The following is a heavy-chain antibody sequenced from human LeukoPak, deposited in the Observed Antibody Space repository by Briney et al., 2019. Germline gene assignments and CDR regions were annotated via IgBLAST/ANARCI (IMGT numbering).Heavy chain of an antibody. CDR1: GYTFTSYG. CDR3: ASNSRFLEWSYYFDY. J-gene: IGHJ4*02. CDR2: ISAYNGNT. Sequence: GASVKVSCKASGYTFTSYGISWVRQAPGQGLEWMGWISAYNGNTNYAQKLQGRVTMTTDTSTSTAYMELRSLRSDDTAVYYCASNSRFLEWSYYFDYWGQGTLVTVSS. V-gene: IGHV1-18*01. D-gene: IGHD3-3*01.